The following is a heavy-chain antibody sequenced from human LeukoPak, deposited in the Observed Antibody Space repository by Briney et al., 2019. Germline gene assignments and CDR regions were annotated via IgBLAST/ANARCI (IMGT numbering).Heavy chain of an antibody. CDR1: GGSMTTYY. J-gene: IGHJ5*02. D-gene: IGHD3-10*01. CDR3: ARWGRGSGSFNWFDP. CDR2: IHYSGST. V-gene: IGHV4-59*01. Sequence: NTSETLSLTCTVSGGSMTTYYWSWIRQPPGKGLELIGYIHYSGSTNYNPSLKSRVTISVDTSNNHFSLKLTSVTAADTAIYYCARWGRGSGSFNWFDPWGQGTLVTVSS.